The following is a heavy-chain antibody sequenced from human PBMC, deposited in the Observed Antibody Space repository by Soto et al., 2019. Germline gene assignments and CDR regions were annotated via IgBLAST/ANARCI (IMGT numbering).Heavy chain of an antibody. CDR1: ECRFINIG. D-gene: IGHD3-16*01. J-gene: IGHJ5*02. Sequence: WKASECRFINIGVRRVRQANGQGLEWMGWMNPGSGDTGYAQKFQGRVTMTRDISIATAYMELSSLRSDDTAIYYCARMETFGSLNWLDPWGQGTLVTVSS. CDR2: MNPGSGDT. V-gene: IGHV1-8*01. CDR3: ARMETFGSLNWLDP.